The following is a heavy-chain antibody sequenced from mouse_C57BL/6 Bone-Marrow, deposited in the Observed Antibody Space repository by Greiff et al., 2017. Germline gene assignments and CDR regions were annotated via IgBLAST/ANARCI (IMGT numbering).Heavy chain of an antibody. CDR3: ARSPNYYGSIYWYFDV. V-gene: IGHV1-81*01. J-gene: IGHJ1*03. CDR1: GYTFTSYG. D-gene: IGHD1-1*01. CDR2: IYPRSGNT. Sequence: VKLVESGAELARPGASVKLSCKASGYTFTSYGISWVKQRTGQGLEWIGEIYPRSGNTYYNEKFKGKATLTADKSSSTAYMELRSLTSEDSAVYYCARSPNYYGSIYWYFDVWGTGTTVTVSS.